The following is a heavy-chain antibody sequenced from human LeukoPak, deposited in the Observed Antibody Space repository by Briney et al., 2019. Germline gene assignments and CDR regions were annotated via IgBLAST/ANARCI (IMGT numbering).Heavy chain of an antibody. CDR3: ARASPKLTRNAFDI. D-gene: IGHD6-6*01. CDR1: GFSFSSYA. CDR2: ISFDGSNK. Sequence: GGSLRLSCAASGFSFSSYAMHWVRQAPGKGLEWVAVISFDGSNKYYADSVDGRFVISRDDSKNTLYMHLNSLRAEDTAVYYCARASPKLTRNAFDIWGQGTMVTVSS. J-gene: IGHJ3*02. V-gene: IGHV3-30*09.